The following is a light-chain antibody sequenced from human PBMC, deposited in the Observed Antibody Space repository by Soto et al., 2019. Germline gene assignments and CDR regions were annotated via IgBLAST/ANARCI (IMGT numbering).Light chain of an antibody. J-gene: IGKJ5*01. V-gene: IGKV3-11*01. Sequence: PGESATLSFRASQSVSSYLAWYQQKPGQPPRLLIYDAYNRATGITARFSGSGSGTDFTLTISSLEPEDFAVYYCQQSSNWPITVGQGTRLEIK. CDR3: QQSSNWPIT. CDR2: DAY. CDR1: QSVSSY.